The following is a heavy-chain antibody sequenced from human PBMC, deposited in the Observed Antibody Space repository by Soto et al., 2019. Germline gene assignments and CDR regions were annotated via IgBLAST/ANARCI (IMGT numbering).Heavy chain of an antibody. CDR3: TTSRYDYIWGTQHAFDI. J-gene: IGHJ3*02. V-gene: IGHV3-15*01. CDR2: IKSKTDGGTT. Sequence: EVQLVESGGGLVKPGGSLRLSCAASGFTFSNAWMSWVRQAPGKGLEWVGRIKSKTDGGTTDYAAPVKGRFTISRDDSNNTLYLQMSSLKTEDTAVYYCTTSRYDYIWGTQHAFDIWGQGTMVTVSS. D-gene: IGHD3-16*01. CDR1: GFTFSNAW.